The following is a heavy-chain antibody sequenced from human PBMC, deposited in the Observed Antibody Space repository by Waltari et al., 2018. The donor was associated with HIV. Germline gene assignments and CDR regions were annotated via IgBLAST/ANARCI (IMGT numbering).Heavy chain of an antibody. CDR2: MNPNNGGT. CDR3: ARGALQWLIDY. J-gene: IGHJ4*02. Sequence: QVQLVQSGAEVKKPGASVRVSCKASGYTFSVNFIPWVRQAPGQGLEWMGWMNPNNGGTKYAQKFQGRVTMTRDTSITTAYMELNGLRSDDTAVYYCARGALQWLIDYWGQGSLVTVSS. D-gene: IGHD6-19*01. V-gene: IGHV1-2*02. CDR1: GYTFSVNF.